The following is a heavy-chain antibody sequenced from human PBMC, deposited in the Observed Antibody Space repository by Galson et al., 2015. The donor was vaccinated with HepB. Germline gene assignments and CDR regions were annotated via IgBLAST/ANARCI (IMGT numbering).Heavy chain of an antibody. CDR3: ARHFMGVETAMVIDY. CDR1: DGSISSSRYY. J-gene: IGHJ4*02. CDR2: IFYSGNT. Sequence: SETLSLTCTVSDGSISSSRYYWGWIRQPPGKGLEWIGHIFYSGNTYYTPSLRGRVTISLDTSRNQFSLKLTSVTAADTAFYYCARHFMGVETAMVIDYWGQGTLVTVSS. V-gene: IGHV4-39*01. D-gene: IGHD5-18*01.